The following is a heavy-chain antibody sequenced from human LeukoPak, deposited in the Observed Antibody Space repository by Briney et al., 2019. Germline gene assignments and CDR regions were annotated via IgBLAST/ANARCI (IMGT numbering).Heavy chain of an antibody. V-gene: IGHV1-69*04. Sequence: SVKVSCKASGGTFSSYAISWVRQAPGQGLEWMGRIIPILGIANYAQKFQGRVTITADKSTSTAYMELSSLRSEDTAVYYCAREEHIDERPFDYWGQGTLVTVSS. D-gene: IGHD1/OR15-1a*01. CDR1: GGTFSSYA. CDR3: AREEHIDERPFDY. J-gene: IGHJ4*02. CDR2: IIPILGIA.